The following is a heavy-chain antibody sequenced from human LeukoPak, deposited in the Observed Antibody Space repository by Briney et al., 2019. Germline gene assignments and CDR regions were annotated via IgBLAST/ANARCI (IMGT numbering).Heavy chain of an antibody. CDR1: GFTFSSYE. Sequence: GGSLRLSYAASGFTFSSYEMNWVRQAPGKGLEWVSYISSSGSTIYYADSVKGRFTISRDNAKNSLYLQMNSLRAEDTAVYYCARDGGYDFWSGYNPRGYFDYWGQGTLVTVSS. CDR2: ISSSGSTI. V-gene: IGHV3-48*03. CDR3: ARDGGYDFWSGYNPRGYFDY. J-gene: IGHJ4*02. D-gene: IGHD3-3*01.